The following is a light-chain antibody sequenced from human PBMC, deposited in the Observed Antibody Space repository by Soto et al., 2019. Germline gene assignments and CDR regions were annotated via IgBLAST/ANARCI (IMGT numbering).Light chain of an antibody. CDR1: QSLLHANGYNY. CDR3: MQALQTPLYS. Sequence: EIVMTQSPLSLPVTPGEPASISCRSSQSLLHANGYNYLDWYLQKPGQSPQLVIYLGSNRASGVPDRFSGSGSGTDFTLKISRVEAEDVGIYYCMQALQTPLYSFGQGAKLEIK. CDR2: LGS. J-gene: IGKJ2*03. V-gene: IGKV2-28*01.